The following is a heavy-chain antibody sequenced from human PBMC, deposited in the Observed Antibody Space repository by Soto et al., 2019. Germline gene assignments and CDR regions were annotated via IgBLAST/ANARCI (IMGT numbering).Heavy chain of an antibody. J-gene: IGHJ5*02. CDR2: IYWDDDK. CDR3: AHSLYDYVWGTNWVDP. CDR1: GFSLSTSGVG. V-gene: IGHV2-5*02. D-gene: IGHD3-16*01. Sequence: QITLKESGPTLVKPTQTLTLTCTFSGFSLSTSGVGVGWIRQPPGKALEWLVLIYWDDDKRYSPSLKSRLTITKDTSKNQGVLTMTNMDPVDPATYYCAHSLYDYVWGTNWVDPWGQGTLVTVSS.